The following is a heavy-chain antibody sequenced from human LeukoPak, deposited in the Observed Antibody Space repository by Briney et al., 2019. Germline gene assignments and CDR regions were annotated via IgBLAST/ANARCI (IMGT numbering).Heavy chain of an antibody. J-gene: IGHJ3*02. CDR1: GFTFSDYY. D-gene: IGHD2-2*01. Sequence: GGSLRLSCAASGFTFSDYYMSWIRQAPGKGLEWVSCISSSGSTIYYADSVKGRFTISRDNAKNSLYLQMNSLGAEDTAVYYCARQLPHDAFDIWGQGTMVTVSS. CDR3: ARQLPHDAFDI. CDR2: ISSSGSTI. V-gene: IGHV3-11*01.